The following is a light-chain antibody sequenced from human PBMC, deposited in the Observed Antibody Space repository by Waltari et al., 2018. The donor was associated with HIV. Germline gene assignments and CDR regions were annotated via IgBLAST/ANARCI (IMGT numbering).Light chain of an antibody. CDR2: WAS. CDR1: QSVLYISNNNKN. V-gene: IGKV4-1*01. CDR3: QQYYSTPWT. J-gene: IGKJ1*01. Sequence: DMVMTQSPYSLAVSLGEGDTTNCKSSQSVLYISNNNKNLAWYQQKQGQPPKLLIYWASTRESGVPDRFSGSGSGTDFTLTISSLQAEDVAVYYCQQYYSTPWTFGQGTKVGIK.